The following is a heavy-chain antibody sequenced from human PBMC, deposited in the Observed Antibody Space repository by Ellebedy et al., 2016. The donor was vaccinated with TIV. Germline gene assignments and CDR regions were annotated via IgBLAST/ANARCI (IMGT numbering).Heavy chain of an antibody. CDR3: ARRYYDSSGYPGAFDI. D-gene: IGHD3-22*01. CDR1: AGTFSSYA. CDR2: IIPIFGTA. J-gene: IGHJ3*02. V-gene: IGHV1-69*13. Sequence: ASVKVSCKASAGTFSSYAISWVRQDPGQGLEWMGGIIPIFGTANYAQKFKGRVTITAEDSTSTAYMELSSLRSEDTAVYYCARRYYDSSGYPGAFDIWGQGTMVTVSS.